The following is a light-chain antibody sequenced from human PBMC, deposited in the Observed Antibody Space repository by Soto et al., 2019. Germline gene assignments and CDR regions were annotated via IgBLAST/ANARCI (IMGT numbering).Light chain of an antibody. V-gene: IGLV2-14*01. CDR1: SSDVGGYNY. J-gene: IGLJ1*01. CDR3: SSYTSXRDYV. CDR2: DVS. Sequence: QSVLTQPASVSGSPGQSITISCTGTSSDVGGYNYVSWYQQHPGKAPKLMIYDVSNRPSGVSNRFSGSKSGNTASLTISGLQAEDEADYYCSSYTSXRDYVFGTGTKVTV.